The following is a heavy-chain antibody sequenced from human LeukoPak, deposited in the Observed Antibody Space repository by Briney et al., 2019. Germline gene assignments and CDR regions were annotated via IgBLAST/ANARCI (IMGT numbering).Heavy chain of an antibody. Sequence: GGSLRLSCAASGFTFSSYGTHWVRQAPGKGLEWVAVIWYDGSNKYYADSVKGRFTISRDNSKNTLYLQMNSLRAEDTAVYYCARSITMIVVVIRGFDYWGQGTLVTVSS. CDR1: GFTFSSYG. D-gene: IGHD3-22*01. V-gene: IGHV3-33*01. J-gene: IGHJ4*02. CDR2: IWYDGSNK. CDR3: ARSITMIVVVIRGFDY.